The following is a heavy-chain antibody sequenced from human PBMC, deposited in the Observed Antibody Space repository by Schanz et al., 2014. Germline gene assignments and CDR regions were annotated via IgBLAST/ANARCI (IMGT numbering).Heavy chain of an antibody. CDR3: ARDGEAAAGCDY. V-gene: IGHV1-46*03. J-gene: IGHJ4*02. CDR2: INPSGGST. Sequence: QVQLVQSGAEVKKPGASVKVSCKASGYTFPSYYMHWVRQAPGQGLEWMGIINPSGGSTSYAQKFQGRVTMTRDTSTSTVYMELSSLRSEDTAVYYCARDGEAAAGCDYWGQGTLVTVSS. D-gene: IGHD6-13*01. CDR1: GYTFPSYY.